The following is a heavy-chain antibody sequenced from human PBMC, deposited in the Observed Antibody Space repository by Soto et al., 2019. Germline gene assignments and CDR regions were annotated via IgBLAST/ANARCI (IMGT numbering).Heavy chain of an antibody. CDR2: ISRSGNTI. D-gene: IGHD2-21*01. CDR3: ARGEDVFLYCYMDV. Sequence: QAQLVESGGGLVKPGGSLTLSCAVSGFKVSDYYMSWIRQAPGKGLDWVSMISRSGNTIHYADSVKGRFTISKDNAKNSLYLQMTSLSPEDTAVYYCARGEDVFLYCYMDVWGKGTTVTVSP. V-gene: IGHV3-11*01. J-gene: IGHJ6*04. CDR1: GFKVSDYY.